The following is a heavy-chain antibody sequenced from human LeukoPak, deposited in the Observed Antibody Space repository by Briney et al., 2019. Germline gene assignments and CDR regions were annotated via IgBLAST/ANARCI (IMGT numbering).Heavy chain of an antibody. Sequence: PSETLSLTCTVSGGSISSSSYYWGWIRQPPGKRLEWIGSIYYSGSTYYNPSLKSRVTISVDTSKNQFSLKLSSVTAADTAVYYCARHHLGYCSGGSCYSIDYWGQGTLVTVSS. CDR3: ARHHLGYCSGGSCYSIDY. CDR1: GGSISSSSYY. CDR2: IYYSGST. V-gene: IGHV4-39*01. J-gene: IGHJ4*02. D-gene: IGHD2-15*01.